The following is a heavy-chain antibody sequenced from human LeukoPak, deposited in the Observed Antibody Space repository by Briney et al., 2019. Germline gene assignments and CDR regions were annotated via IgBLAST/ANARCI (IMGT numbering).Heavy chain of an antibody. CDR3: ARDDYGSGSYYNWNYFDY. CDR1: GFTFSSYN. J-gene: IGHJ4*02. CDR2: ISSSSSYI. D-gene: IGHD3-10*01. V-gene: IGHV3-21*01. Sequence: GGSLRLSCAASGFTFSSYNMNWVRQAPGKGLEWVSSISSSSSYIYYADSVKGRFTISRDNAKNSLYLQMNSLRAEDTAVYYCARDDYGSGSYYNWNYFDYWGQGTLVTVSS.